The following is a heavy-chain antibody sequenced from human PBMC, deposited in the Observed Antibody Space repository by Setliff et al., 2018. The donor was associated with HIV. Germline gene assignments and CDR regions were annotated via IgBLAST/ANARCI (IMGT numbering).Heavy chain of an antibody. J-gene: IGHJ4*02. V-gene: IGHV2-5*02. Sequence: SGPTLVNPTETLTLTCTLNGFSVTANGVGVAWIRQPPGKGLEWLALIYWDGDTRYNPSLNGRLTVTKATSNNHVVLMMSNMDPLDTATYYCVHVNNFRSVYFDSWGQGTLVTVSS. CDR1: GFSVTANGVG. CDR2: IYWDGDT. CDR3: VHVNNFRSVYFDS.